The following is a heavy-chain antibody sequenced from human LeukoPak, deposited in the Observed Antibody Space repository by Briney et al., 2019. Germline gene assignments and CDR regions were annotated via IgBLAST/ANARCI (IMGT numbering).Heavy chain of an antibody. CDR1: GGSISSSSYY. D-gene: IGHD3-22*01. CDR3: ARHLHYYDSSGHYTGPYYYYGMDV. Sequence: KPSETLSLTCTVSGGSISSSSYYWGWIRQPPGKGLEWIGSIYYSGSTYYNPSLKSRVTISVDTSKNQFSLKLSSVTAADTAVYYCARHLHYYDSSGHYTGPYYYYGMDVWGQGTTVTVSS. J-gene: IGHJ6*02. V-gene: IGHV4-39*01. CDR2: IYYSGST.